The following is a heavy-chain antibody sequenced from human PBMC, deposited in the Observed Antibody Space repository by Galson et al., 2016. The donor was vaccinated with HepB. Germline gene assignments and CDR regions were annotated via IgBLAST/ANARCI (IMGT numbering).Heavy chain of an antibody. J-gene: IGHJ6*03. CDR3: ARRRRRSTGDYMDV. CDR2: INYSGIT. Sequence: TLSLTCTVSDGFISTDGYYWSWIRQHPEKGLEWIGYINYSGITYYSASLRGRVSMTVDTSEGQFSLNLISVTAADTAVYYCARRRRRSTGDYMDVWGKGTTVTVSS. CDR1: DGFISTDGYY. V-gene: IGHV4-31*03.